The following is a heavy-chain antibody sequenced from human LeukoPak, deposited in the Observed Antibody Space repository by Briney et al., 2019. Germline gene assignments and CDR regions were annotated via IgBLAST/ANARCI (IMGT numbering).Heavy chain of an antibody. CDR2: ISGSGDST. Sequence: PGGSLRLSCAASGFTFSNYAMSWVRQAPGKGLEWVSGISGSGDSTYYADSVKGRFTISRDNSKNTLSLQMNSLRAEDTAVYYCAKDGVPAAIRGTTLRYSYYMDVWGKGTTVTVSS. CDR3: AKDGVPAAIRGTTLRYSYYMDV. CDR1: GFTFSNYA. V-gene: IGHV3-23*01. J-gene: IGHJ6*03. D-gene: IGHD2-2*02.